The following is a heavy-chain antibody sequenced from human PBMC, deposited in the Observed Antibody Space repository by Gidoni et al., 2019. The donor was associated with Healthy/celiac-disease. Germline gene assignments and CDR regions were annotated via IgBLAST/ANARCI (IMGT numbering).Heavy chain of an antibody. Sequence: QVQLVQSGAEVKKPGAPAKVSCKASGYTFTSYGLSWARQAPGQGLEWMGWISAYNGNTNYAQKLQGRVTMTTDTSTSTAYMELRSLRSDDTAVYYCARAHNIVVVVAATRLPDYWGQGTLVTVSS. V-gene: IGHV1-18*01. D-gene: IGHD2-15*01. CDR2: ISAYNGNT. J-gene: IGHJ4*02. CDR3: ARAHNIVVVVAATRLPDY. CDR1: GYTFTSYG.